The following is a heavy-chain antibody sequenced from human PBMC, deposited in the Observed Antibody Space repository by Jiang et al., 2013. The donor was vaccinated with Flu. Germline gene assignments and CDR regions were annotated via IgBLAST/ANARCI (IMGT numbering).Heavy chain of an antibody. J-gene: IGHJ5*02. Sequence: GPGLVKPSQTLSLTCTVSGGSISSGDYYWSWIRQHPGKGLEWIGYIYYSGITYYNPSLKSRVTISVDTSKNQFSLKLSSVTAADTAMYYCARSIMVRGVISPWFDPWGQGTLVTVSS. CDR1: GGSISSGDYY. CDR2: IYYSGIT. D-gene: IGHD3-10*01. V-gene: IGHV4-31*03. CDR3: ARSIMVRGVISPWFDP.